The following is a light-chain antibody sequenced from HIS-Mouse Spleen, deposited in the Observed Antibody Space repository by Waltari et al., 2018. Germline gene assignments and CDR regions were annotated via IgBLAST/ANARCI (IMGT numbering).Light chain of an antibody. CDR3: YSTDSSGNHRV. V-gene: IGLV3-10*01. J-gene: IGLJ2*01. CDR2: EDS. CDR1: ALPKKY. Sequence: SYELTQPPSVSVSPGQTARITCSGDALPKKYAYCNQQKSGQAPVLVIYEDSKRPSGFPARFSGSRSGTMATWTISGAQVEDEADYYCYSTDSSGNHRVFGGGTKLTVL.